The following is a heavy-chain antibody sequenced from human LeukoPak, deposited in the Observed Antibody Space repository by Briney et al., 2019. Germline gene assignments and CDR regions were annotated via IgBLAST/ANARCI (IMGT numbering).Heavy chain of an antibody. V-gene: IGHV1-8*03. CDR1: GYTFTSYD. CDR2: MNPNSGNT. CDR3: ARVDSSSWYSVDAFDI. Sequence: ASVKVSCKASGYTFTSYDINWVRQATGQGLEWMGWMNPNSGNTGYAQKFQGRVTITRNTSISTAYMELSSLRSEDTAVYYCARVDSSSWYSVDAFDIWGQGTMVTVSS. J-gene: IGHJ3*02. D-gene: IGHD6-13*01.